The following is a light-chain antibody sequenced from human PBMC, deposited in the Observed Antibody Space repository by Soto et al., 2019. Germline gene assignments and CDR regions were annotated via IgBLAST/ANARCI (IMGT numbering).Light chain of an antibody. V-gene: IGKV1D-13*01. Sequence: AIQLTQSPSSLSASVGDRVTITCRASQGISSALAWYQQKPGKAPKLLIYDASSLESGVPSRFSGSGSGTDFTLPISSLQPEDFATYYCQQFNNYLLTFGGGTKVEIK. CDR2: DAS. CDR3: QQFNNYLLT. CDR1: QGISSA. J-gene: IGKJ4*01.